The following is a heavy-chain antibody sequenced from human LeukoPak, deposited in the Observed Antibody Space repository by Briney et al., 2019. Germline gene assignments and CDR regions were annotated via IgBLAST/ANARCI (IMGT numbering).Heavy chain of an antibody. CDR3: ASAGLLAGLFDY. V-gene: IGHV1-2*06. D-gene: IGHD3-9*01. CDR1: GYAFTGYY. CDR2: INPNSGGT. J-gene: IGHJ4*02. Sequence: ASVKVSCQASGYAFTGYYMHWVRQAPGQGLEWMGRINPNSGGTNYAQKFQGRVTMTRDTSISTAYMELSRLRSDDTAVYYCASAGLLAGLFDYWGQGTLVIVSS.